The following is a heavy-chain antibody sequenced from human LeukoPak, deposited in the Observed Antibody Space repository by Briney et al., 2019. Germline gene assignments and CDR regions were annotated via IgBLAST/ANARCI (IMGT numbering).Heavy chain of an antibody. D-gene: IGHD3-9*01. CDR2: ISSSGNTI. Sequence: GGSLRLSCAVSGFTFSSYEMNWVRQAPGKGLEWVSYISSSGNTIYYADSVKGRFTISRDNAKNSLYLRMNSLRAEDTALYYCARGLGPDYWGQGTLVTVSS. CDR3: ARGLGPDY. CDR1: GFTFSSYE. V-gene: IGHV3-48*03. J-gene: IGHJ4*02.